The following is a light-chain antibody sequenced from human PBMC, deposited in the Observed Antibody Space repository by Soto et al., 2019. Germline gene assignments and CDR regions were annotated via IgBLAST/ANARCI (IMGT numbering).Light chain of an antibody. CDR1: SSDIGRYNY. J-gene: IGLJ1*01. CDR2: EVS. V-gene: IGLV2-14*01. Sequence: QSALTQPRSVSGSPGQSITISCTGTSSDIGRYNYVSWYQQHPGKAPKLMIYEVSNRPSGVSYRFSGSKSGNTASLTISGLQAEDEADYYCSSYTPANSTVFGTGTKLTVL. CDR3: SSYTPANSTV.